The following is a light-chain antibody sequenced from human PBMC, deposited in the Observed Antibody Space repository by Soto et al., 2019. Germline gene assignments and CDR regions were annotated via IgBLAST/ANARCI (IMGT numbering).Light chain of an antibody. CDR2: EAR. V-gene: IGLV2-18*01. Sequence: QSAVTHPPTVSGSPVQSVTISCTGTSIDFVSYNRVSWYQQPPGTAPKLIIYEARNRPSGVPDRFSGSKSGNTASLPISGLQAADEADYYCRLYTSENTHVFGNGTKVTVL. J-gene: IGLJ1*01. CDR1: SIDFVSYNR. CDR3: RLYTSENTHV.